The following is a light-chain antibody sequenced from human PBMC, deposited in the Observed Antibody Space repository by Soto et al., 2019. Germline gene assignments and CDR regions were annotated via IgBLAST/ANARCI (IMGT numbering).Light chain of an antibody. CDR1: QSVSSNY. V-gene: IGKV3-20*01. J-gene: IGKJ1*01. Sequence: EIVLTQSPGTLSLSPGERATLSCRANQSVSSNYLAWYQQKPGQAPRLLIHGASSRVTGIPDRFSGSGSGTDFTLTIRRLEPEDFAVYYCQQYGSSPTFGQGTKVEIK. CDR2: GAS. CDR3: QQYGSSPT.